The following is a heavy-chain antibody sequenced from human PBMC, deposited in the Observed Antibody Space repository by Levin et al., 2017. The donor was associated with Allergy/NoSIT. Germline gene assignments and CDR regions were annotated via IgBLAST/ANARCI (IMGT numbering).Heavy chain of an antibody. D-gene: IGHD6-13*01. V-gene: IGHV4-59*01. CDR1: ADSINSYY. Sequence: SETLSLTCTVSADSINSYYWSWIRQPPGKGLEWIGYIYYSGRTTYNPSLKSRVTISVDTSKNQFSLNLKSVTAADTAVYYCAKTGVYWFDPWGQGTLVTVSS. CDR3: AKTGVYWFDP. CDR2: IYYSGRT. J-gene: IGHJ5*02.